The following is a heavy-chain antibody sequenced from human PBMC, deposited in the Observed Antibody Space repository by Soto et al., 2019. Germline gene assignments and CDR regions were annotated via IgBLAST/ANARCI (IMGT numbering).Heavy chain of an antibody. CDR1: GGSFSGYY. Sequence: SETLSLTCAVYGGSFSGYYWSWIRQPPGKGLEWIGEINHSGSTNYNPSLKSRVTISVDTSKNQFSLKLSSVTAADTAVYYCARGLTLLWFGELDYWGQGALVTVSS. J-gene: IGHJ4*02. D-gene: IGHD3-10*01. CDR2: INHSGST. CDR3: ARGLTLLWFGELDY. V-gene: IGHV4-34*01.